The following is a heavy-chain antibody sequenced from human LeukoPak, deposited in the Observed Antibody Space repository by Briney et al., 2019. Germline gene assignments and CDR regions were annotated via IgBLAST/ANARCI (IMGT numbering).Heavy chain of an antibody. J-gene: IGHJ4*02. Sequence: PSEILSLTCTVSGASVSSGDYHWSWVRQAPGKGLEWIGHNQNPSYNPSLKSRVVISIHTSRNQFSLTLSTVTAADTATYFCVTYFVNGGGRGHWGPGALVTVSS. D-gene: IGHD3-9*01. V-gene: IGHV4-61*08. CDR1: GASVSSGDYH. CDR3: VTYFVNGGGRGH. CDR2: HNQNP.